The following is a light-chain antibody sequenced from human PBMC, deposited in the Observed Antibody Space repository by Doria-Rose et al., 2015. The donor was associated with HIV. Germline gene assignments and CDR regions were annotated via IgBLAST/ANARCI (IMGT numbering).Light chain of an antibody. CDR1: NIGKKT. CDR2: DDS. V-gene: IGLV3-21*02. Sequence: SYELMQLPSVSVAPGQTARIPCVGNNIGKKTVHWYQQRPGQAPLLVVYDDSVRPSRIPERFSGSNSGGTATPSSSGNTATLTISRVEAGDEADYYCQVWDSTDDHVVFGGGTKLTVL. CDR3: QVWDSTDDHVV. J-gene: IGLJ2*01.